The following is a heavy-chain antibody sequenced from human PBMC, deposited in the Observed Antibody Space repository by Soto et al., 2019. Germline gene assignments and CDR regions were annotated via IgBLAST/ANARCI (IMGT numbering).Heavy chain of an antibody. V-gene: IGHV1-2*04. J-gene: IGHJ6*02. CDR1: GYTFTGYY. D-gene: IGHD3-3*01. Sequence: ASVKVSCKASGYTFTGYYMHWVRQAPGQGLEWMGWINPNSGGTNYAQKFQGWVTMTRDTSISTAYMELNRLRSDDTAVYYCARERDDDPNPPYYYYGMDVWGQGTTVTVSS. CDR2: INPNSGGT. CDR3: ARERDDDPNPPYYYYGMDV.